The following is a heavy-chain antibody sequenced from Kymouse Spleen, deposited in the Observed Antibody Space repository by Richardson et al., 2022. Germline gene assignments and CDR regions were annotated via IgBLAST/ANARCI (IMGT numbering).Heavy chain of an antibody. D-gene: IGHD3-10*01. CDR2: IYYSGST. CDR1: GGSVSSGSYY. J-gene: IGHJ4*02. CDR3: ARNDYYGSGSYDY. Sequence: QVQLQESGPGLVKPSETLSLTCTVSGGSVSSGSYYWSWIRQPPGKGLEWIGYIYYSGSTNYNPSLKSRVTISVDTSKNQFSLKLSSVTAADTAVYYCARNDYYGSGSYDYWGQGTLVTVSS. V-gene: IGHV4-61*01.